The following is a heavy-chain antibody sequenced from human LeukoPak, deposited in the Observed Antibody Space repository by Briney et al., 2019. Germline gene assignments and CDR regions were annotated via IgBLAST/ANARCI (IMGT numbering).Heavy chain of an antibody. J-gene: IGHJ4*02. D-gene: IGHD6-13*01. V-gene: IGHV5-51*01. CDR3: ARLRSSSWYTVDY. CDR1: GYTFPYYW. CDR2: IYPDDSDT. Sequence: GESLKISCKGSGYTFPYYWIAWVRQMPGKGLEWMGIIYPDDSDTRYSPSFQGLVTISADKSITTAYLQWSSLKASDTAMYYCARLRSSSWYTVDYWGQGTLDTVSS.